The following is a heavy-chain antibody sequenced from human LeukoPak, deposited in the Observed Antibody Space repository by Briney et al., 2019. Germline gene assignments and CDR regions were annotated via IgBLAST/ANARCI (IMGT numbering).Heavy chain of an antibody. CDR3: ARAPDIMYAFDI. D-gene: IGHD5/OR15-5a*01. Sequence: RPSETLSLNCTVSGGSITSNIYYLGWIRLPPGKGLEWIGSLYYTGSTYYNPSLKSRVTISVDTSKNQVSLKLTSVTAADTAVYYCARAPDIMYAFDIWGQGTMVTVSS. CDR1: GGSITSNIYY. V-gene: IGHV4-39*01. J-gene: IGHJ3*02. CDR2: LYYTGST.